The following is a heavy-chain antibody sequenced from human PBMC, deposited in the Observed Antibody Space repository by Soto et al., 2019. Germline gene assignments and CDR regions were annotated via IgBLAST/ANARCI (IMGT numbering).Heavy chain of an antibody. V-gene: IGHV1-69*12. J-gene: IGHJ6*01. CDR2: IIPVFGTA. CDR3: SRSDGAMIVVTNLYATEL. CDR1: GGTLRNYG. D-gene: IGHD4-17*01. Sequence: QVQLVQSGAEVKKPGSSVRVSCKASGGTLRNYGISWVRQAPGQGLEWMGGIIPVFGTANYAQKFQGRVTIDADECTSTVYMDVTLPTSEDSAVYCSSRSDGAMIVVTNLYATELWGQGTTVTVSS.